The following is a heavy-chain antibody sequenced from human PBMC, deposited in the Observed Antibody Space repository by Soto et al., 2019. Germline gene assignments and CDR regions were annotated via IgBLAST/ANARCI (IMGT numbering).Heavy chain of an antibody. D-gene: IGHD3-10*01. CDR2: ISSTSSNI. CDR3: ARERNYYVDY. Sequence: EVQLVESGGGLVQPGGSLRLSCAASGFTFRIYSMSCVRQAPGKGLEWASYISSTSSNIYYADSVKGRFTIHRDNAKNTLYLQMNSLRAEDTAVYYCARERNYYVDYWGQRTLVTVSS. CDR1: GFTFRIYS. J-gene: IGHJ4*02. V-gene: IGHV3-48*01.